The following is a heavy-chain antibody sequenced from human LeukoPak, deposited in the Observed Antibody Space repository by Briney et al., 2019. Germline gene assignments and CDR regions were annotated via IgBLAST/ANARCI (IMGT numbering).Heavy chain of an antibody. Sequence: ASVKVSCKASGYTFTSYGISWVRQAPGQGLEWMGWISAYNGNTNYAQKLQGRVTMTTDTSTSTAYMELRSLRSDDTAVYYCARINPAVSYMISSHWGQGTLVTVSS. CDR1: GYTFTSYG. CDR2: ISAYNGNT. J-gene: IGHJ4*02. D-gene: IGHD3-22*01. CDR3: ARINPAVSYMISSH. V-gene: IGHV1-18*01.